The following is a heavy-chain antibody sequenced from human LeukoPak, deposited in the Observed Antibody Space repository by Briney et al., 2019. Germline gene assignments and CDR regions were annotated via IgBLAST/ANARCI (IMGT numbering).Heavy chain of an antibody. J-gene: IGHJ4*02. Sequence: ASVKVSCKASGGTFSSYAISWVRQAPGQGLEWMGRIIPILGIANYAQKFQGRVTITADKSTSTAYMELSSLRSEDTAVFYCARTPYSSSWTFDYWGQGTLVTVSS. CDR1: GGTFSSYA. D-gene: IGHD6-13*01. CDR3: ARTPYSSSWTFDY. CDR2: IIPILGIA. V-gene: IGHV1-69*04.